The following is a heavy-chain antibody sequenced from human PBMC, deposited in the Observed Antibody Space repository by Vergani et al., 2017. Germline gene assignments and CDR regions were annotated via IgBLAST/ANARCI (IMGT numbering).Heavy chain of an antibody. V-gene: IGHV2-70*15. J-gene: IGHJ3*02. CDR1: GCSLSTSGMC. Sequence: QVTLRESGPALVKPTQTLTLTCTFSGCSLSTSGMCVSWIRQPPGKALEWLARIDWDDDKYYSTSLKTRLTISKDTSKNQVVLTMTNMDPVDTATYYCARIGYYYGSGSYYNVGAFDIWGQGTMVTVSS. D-gene: IGHD3-10*01. CDR3: ARIGYYYGSGSYYNVGAFDI. CDR2: IDWDDDK.